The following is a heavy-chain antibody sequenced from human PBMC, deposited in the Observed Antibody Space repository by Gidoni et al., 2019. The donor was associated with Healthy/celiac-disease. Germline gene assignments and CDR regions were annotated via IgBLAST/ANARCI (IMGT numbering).Heavy chain of an antibody. J-gene: IGHJ4*02. Sequence: EVQLVESGGGLVKPGGSLRRSCATSGFTFSSYSMNWVRQAPGKGLEWVSSISSSSSYIYYADSVKGRFTISRDNAKNSLYLQMNSLRAEDTAVYYCASTYSSSSPFDYWGQGTLVTVSS. V-gene: IGHV3-21*01. CDR3: ASTYSSSSPFDY. CDR2: ISSSSSYI. CDR1: GFTFSSYS. D-gene: IGHD6-6*01.